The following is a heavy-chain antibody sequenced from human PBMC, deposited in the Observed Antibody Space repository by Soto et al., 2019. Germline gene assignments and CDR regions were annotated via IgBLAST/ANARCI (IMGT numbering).Heavy chain of an antibody. CDR2: IYWNDDK. D-gene: IGHD3-3*01. CDR1: GFSLSTSGVG. Sequence: QITLKESGPTLVKPTQTLTLTCTFSGFSLSTSGVGVGWIRQPPGKALEWLALIYWNDDKRYSPSLKGRLTITKDTSKNQVVLTMTNMDPVDTATYYCAHMRNDYWSGYLPDYWGQGTLVTVSS. CDR3: AHMRNDYWSGYLPDY. J-gene: IGHJ4*02. V-gene: IGHV2-5*01.